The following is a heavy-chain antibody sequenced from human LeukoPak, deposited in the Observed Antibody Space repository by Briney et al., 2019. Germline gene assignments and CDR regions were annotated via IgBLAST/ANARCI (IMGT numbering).Heavy chain of an antibody. CDR2: INHSGST. CDR3: ARGPRQIYYYYYGMDV. CDR1: GGSFSGYY. Sequence: SETLSLTCAVYGGSFSGYYWSWIRQPPGKGLEWTGEINHSGSTNYNPSLKSRVTISVDTSKNQFSLKLSSVTAADTAVYYCARGPRQIYYYYYGMDVWGQGTTVTVSS. V-gene: IGHV4-34*01. J-gene: IGHJ6*02.